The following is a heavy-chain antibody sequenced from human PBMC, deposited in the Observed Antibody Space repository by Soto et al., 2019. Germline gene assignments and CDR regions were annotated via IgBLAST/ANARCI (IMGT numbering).Heavy chain of an antibody. Sequence: QVQLQQWGAGLLKPSETLSVTCAVYGGSFSGYYWSWIRQPPGKGLEWIGEINPSGSTNYTPSLKRPVTMSGDTPKNQFSLKLTSVTAAATAVSYCARGRDGGAANWGQGTLVTVSS. CDR1: GGSFSGYY. J-gene: IGHJ4*02. CDR2: INPSGST. V-gene: IGHV4-34*01. D-gene: IGHD2-15*01. CDR3: ARGRDGGAAN.